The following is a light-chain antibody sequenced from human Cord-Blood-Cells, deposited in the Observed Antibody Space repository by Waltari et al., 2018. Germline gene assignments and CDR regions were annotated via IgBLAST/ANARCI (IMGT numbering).Light chain of an antibody. V-gene: IGKV6D-21*02. CDR3: HPSSSLSPT. J-gene: IGKJ1*01. CDR1: QSIGSS. CDR2: YAS. Sequence: DIVLTQSPDFRSVTPKEKVPLTRRPSQSIGSSLHWYQQKPDQSPKLLIKYASQSISGVPSRFSGSGSGTEFILTINSLAAEDAAAYYCHPSSSLSPTFGQGTKVEIK.